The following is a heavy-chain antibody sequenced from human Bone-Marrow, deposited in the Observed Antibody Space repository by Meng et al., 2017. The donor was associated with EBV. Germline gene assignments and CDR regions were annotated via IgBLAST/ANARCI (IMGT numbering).Heavy chain of an antibody. CDR3: ARSAKGYFGL. V-gene: IGHV4-34*01. CDR2: INHSGST. Sequence: QVPLRQWGAGLLKPSGTLSLAFAVYGGSFSSYYWSWIRQTPGKGLEWIGDINHSGSTNYSPSLKSRVTISVDTSKNQFSLKLSSVTAADTAVYYCARSAKGYFGLWGRGTLVTVFS. J-gene: IGHJ2*01. CDR1: GGSFSSYY.